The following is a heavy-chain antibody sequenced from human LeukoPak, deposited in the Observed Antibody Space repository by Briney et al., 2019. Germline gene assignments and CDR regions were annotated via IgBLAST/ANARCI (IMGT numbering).Heavy chain of an antibody. CDR1: GYTFSNYG. J-gene: IGHJ5*02. Sequence: GASAKVSCKASGYTFSNYGISWVRQAPGQGLEWLGWVSAYNGNTNYAQKLQGRVTMTTDTSTGIAYMELKSLRSDDTAVYYCARAGGVSFVARWFDPWGQGSLVTVSS. CDR2: VSAYNGNT. V-gene: IGHV1-18*01. CDR3: ARAGGVSFVARWFDP. D-gene: IGHD3-16*01.